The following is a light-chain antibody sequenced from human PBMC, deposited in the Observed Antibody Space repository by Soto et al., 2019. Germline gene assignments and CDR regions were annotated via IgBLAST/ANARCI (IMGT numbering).Light chain of an antibody. V-gene: IGLV2-14*01. Sequence: QSALTQPASVSGSPGQSITISCTGTSSDVGGYNYVSWYQQHPGKAPKLMIYEVRYRPSGVSTRFSGSKSGNTASLTISGLQAEDEADYYCSSYTSSSSVVFGGGTKVTVL. CDR1: SSDVGGYNY. J-gene: IGLJ2*01. CDR2: EVR. CDR3: SSYTSSSSVV.